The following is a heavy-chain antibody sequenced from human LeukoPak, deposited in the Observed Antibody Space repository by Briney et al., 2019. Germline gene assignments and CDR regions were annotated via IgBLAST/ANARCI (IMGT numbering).Heavy chain of an antibody. CDR2: ISSSSYI. Sequence: GGSLRLSCAASGFTFSSYSMNWVRQAPGKGLEWVSSISSSSYIYYADSEKGRFTISRDNAKNSLYLQMNSLRAEDTAVYYCARDLKAYSSSSRLYNWFDPWGQGTLVTVSS. V-gene: IGHV3-21*01. CDR3: ARDLKAYSSSSRLYNWFDP. J-gene: IGHJ5*02. CDR1: GFTFSSYS. D-gene: IGHD6-6*01.